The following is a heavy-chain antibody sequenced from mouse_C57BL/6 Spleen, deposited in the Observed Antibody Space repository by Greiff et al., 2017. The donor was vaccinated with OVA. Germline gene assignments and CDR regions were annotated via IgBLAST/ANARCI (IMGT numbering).Heavy chain of an antibody. V-gene: IGHV6-3*01. Sequence: EVQLVESGGGLVQPGGSMKLSCVASGFTFSNYWMNWVRQSPEKGLEWVAQIRLKSDNYATHYAESVKGRFTISRDDSKSSVYLQMNNLRAEDTGIYYCTKMNYYGSSDYWGQGTTLTVSS. J-gene: IGHJ2*01. CDR1: GFTFSNYW. CDR2: IRLKSDNYAT. D-gene: IGHD1-1*01. CDR3: TKMNYYGSSDY.